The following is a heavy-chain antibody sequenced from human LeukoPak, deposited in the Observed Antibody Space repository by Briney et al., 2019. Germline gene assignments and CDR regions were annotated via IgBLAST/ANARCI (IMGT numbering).Heavy chain of an antibody. CDR1: GGSINSGDYY. V-gene: IGHV4-30-4*01. D-gene: IGHD2-15*01. CDR2: IYYSGST. Sequence: SQTLSLTCTVSGGSINSGDYYWSWIRQPPGKGLEWIGYIYYSGSTYYNPSLKSRVTISVDTSKNQFSLKLSSVTAADTAVYYCARGGVYCSGGSCYPGAFDIWGQGTMVTVSS. CDR3: ARGGVYCSGGSCYPGAFDI. J-gene: IGHJ3*02.